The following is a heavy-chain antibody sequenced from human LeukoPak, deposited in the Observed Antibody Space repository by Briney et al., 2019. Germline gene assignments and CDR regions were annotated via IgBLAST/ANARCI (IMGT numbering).Heavy chain of an antibody. CDR3: ARAQRSWSGYRDAFDI. J-gene: IGHJ3*02. D-gene: IGHD3-3*01. Sequence: SETLSLTCTVSGGSISSSSYYWGWIRQPPGKGLEWIGSIFHSGDTQYNPSLQSRVTISVDTSKNQFSLKLSSVTAADTAVYYCARAQRSWSGYRDAFDIWGQGTMVTVSS. CDR1: GGSISSSSYY. CDR2: IFHSGDT. V-gene: IGHV4-39*07.